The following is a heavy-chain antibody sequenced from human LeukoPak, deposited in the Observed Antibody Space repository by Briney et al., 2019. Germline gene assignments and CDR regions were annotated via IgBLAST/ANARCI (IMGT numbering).Heavy chain of an antibody. V-gene: IGHV3-53*01. J-gene: IGHJ4*02. CDR1: GFTVHSNY. CDR3: ARRAGDYSHPYDY. CDR2: IDRSGVT. Sequence: GGSLRLSCAASGFTVHSNYMSWVRQAPGKGLEWVSVIDRSGVTHYADSVKGRFTISRDNSKNTLYLQMNSLRAEDTGVYYCARRAGDYSHPYDYWGQGTLVTVSS. D-gene: IGHD3-22*01.